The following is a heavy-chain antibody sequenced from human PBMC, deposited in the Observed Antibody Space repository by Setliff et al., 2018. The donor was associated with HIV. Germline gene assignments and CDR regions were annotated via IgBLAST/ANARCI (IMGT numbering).Heavy chain of an antibody. D-gene: IGHD3-16*01. CDR3: ARGGAVSADFDS. V-gene: IGHV4-39*07. J-gene: IGHJ4*02. CDR1: GGSIRTGTYY. Sequence: SETLSLTCTVSGGSIRTGTYYWGWIRQPPGKGLEWIGSIYYGGRTFYKPSLESRLTISVDTSKNQFSLRLNSVTAADTAVYFCARGGAVSADFDSWGQGTLVTVSS. CDR2: IYYGGRT.